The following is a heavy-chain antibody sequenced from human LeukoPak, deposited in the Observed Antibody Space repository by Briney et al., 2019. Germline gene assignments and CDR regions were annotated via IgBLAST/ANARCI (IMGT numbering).Heavy chain of an antibody. CDR1: GGSFSGYY. Sequence: SETLSLTCAVYGGSFSGYYWSWIRQPPGKGLEWIGEINHSGSTNYNPSLKSRVTISVDTSKNQVSLKVSSVTAADTAVYYCAYTNFGIAVAGGYWGQGTLVTVSS. D-gene: IGHD6-19*01. J-gene: IGHJ4*02. CDR3: AYTNFGIAVAGGY. V-gene: IGHV4-34*01. CDR2: INHSGST.